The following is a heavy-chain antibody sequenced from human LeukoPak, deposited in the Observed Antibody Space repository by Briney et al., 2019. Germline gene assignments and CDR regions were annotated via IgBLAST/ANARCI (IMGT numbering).Heavy chain of an antibody. CDR2: ISYSGGT. D-gene: IGHD4-17*01. V-gene: IGHV4-59*08. J-gene: IGHJ3*02. CDR3: ARLLNNDNAGDPDTFDM. CDR1: GGSISRHY. Sequence: SETLSPTCSASGGSISRHYWSWIRQPPGKGLEWIAYISYSGGTRYNPSFQSRVTISLDTSKTHFSLKLTSVTAADTAMYYCARLLNNDNAGDPDTFDMWGPGTMVTVSS.